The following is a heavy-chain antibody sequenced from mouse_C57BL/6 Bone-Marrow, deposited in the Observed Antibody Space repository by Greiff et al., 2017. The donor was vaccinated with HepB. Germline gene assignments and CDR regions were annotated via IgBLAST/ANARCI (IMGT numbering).Heavy chain of an antibody. CDR1: GFNIKDDY. Sequence: EVKLMESGAELVRPGASVKLSCTASGFNIKDDYMHWVKQRPEQGLEWIGWIDPENGDTEYASKFQGKATITADTSFNTAYLQLSSLTSEDTAVYYCTRGWFDYWGQGTTLTVSS. D-gene: IGHD3-3*01. V-gene: IGHV14-4*01. CDR3: TRGWFDY. J-gene: IGHJ2*01. CDR2: IDPENGDT.